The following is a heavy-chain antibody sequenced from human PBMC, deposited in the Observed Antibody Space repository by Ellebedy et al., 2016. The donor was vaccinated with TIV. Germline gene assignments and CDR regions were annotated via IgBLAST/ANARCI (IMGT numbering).Heavy chain of an antibody. CDR3: AKLPVAYNWNYADDY. CDR2: IGGSGGTT. D-gene: IGHD1-7*01. V-gene: IGHV3-23*01. J-gene: IGHJ4*02. Sequence: GESLKISCAASGFTFNSYAMHWVRQAPGKGLEWVSTIGGSGGTTYYRESVKGRFTISRDTSRNTLYLQMSSLRAEDTAVYYCAKLPVAYNWNYADDYWGQGALVTVSS. CDR1: GFTFNSYA.